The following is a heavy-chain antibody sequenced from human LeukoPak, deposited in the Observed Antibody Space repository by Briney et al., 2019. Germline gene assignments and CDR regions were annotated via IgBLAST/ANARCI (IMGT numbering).Heavy chain of an antibody. J-gene: IGHJ6*03. CDR3: ARERPGYSSSWFSYYYYYMDV. D-gene: IGHD6-13*01. CDR2: IYHGGST. V-gene: IGHV4-38-2*02. CDR1: GYSISSGYY. Sequence: SETLSLTCTVSGYSISSGYYWGWIRQSPGKGLEWIGSIYHGGSTYYNPSLRSRVTISVDTSKNQFSLKLSSVTAADMAVYYCARERPGYSSSWFSYYYYYMDVWGKGTTVTVSS.